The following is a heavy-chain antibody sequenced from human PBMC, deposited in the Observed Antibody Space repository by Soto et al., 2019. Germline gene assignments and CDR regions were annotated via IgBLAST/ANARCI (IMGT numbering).Heavy chain of an antibody. CDR3: ARGYSSSGTDDAFDI. Sequence: SETLSLTCAVYGGSFSGYYWSWIRQPPGKGLEWIGRINHSGSTNYNPSLKSRFTISVDTSKNQLSLKLSSVTAADTAVYYCARGYSSSGTDDAFDIWGQGTMVTVSS. D-gene: IGHD2-15*01. CDR1: GGSFSGYY. CDR2: INHSGST. V-gene: IGHV4-34*01. J-gene: IGHJ3*02.